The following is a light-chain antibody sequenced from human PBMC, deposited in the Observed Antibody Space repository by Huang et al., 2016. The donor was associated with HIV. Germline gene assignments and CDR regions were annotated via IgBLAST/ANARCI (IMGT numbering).Light chain of an antibody. CDR3: QQYNNWPRT. V-gene: IGKV3-15*01. CDR2: GAS. J-gene: IGKJ1*01. CDR1: QSVSSN. Sequence: EMVMTQSPATLSVFPGDRATLSCRASQSVSSNLAWYQQTPGQAPRLLIYGASTRATDIQPRFRGTGSGTEFTLTISSLQSEDFAVYYCQQYNNWPRTFGQGTKVEIK.